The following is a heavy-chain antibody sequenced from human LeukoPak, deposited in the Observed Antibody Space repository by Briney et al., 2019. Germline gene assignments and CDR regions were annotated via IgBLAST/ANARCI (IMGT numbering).Heavy chain of an antibody. CDR2: INHRGRT. CDR3: ARRSDYGYDS. J-gene: IGHJ4*02. V-gene: IGHV4-34*01. CDR1: GGSFSGYY. D-gene: IGHD4-17*01. Sequence: SETLSLTCAVYGGSFSGYYWSWIRQPPGKGLKWIGEINHRGRTTYNPSLKSRVTISVDTSKNQFSLKLNSVTAADTAVYYCARRSDYGYDSWGQGTLVTVSS.